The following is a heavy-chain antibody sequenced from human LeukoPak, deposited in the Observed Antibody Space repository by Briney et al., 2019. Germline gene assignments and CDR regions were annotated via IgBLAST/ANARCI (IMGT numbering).Heavy chain of an antibody. V-gene: IGHV3-21*01. CDR1: GFTFSSYS. CDR3: ARDPAYGSGSSYNWFDP. Sequence: PGGSLRLSCAASGFTFSSYSMNWVRQAPGKGLEWVSSISSSSSYIYYGDSVKGRFTISRDNAKNSLHLQMNSLRAEDTAVYYCARDPAYGSGSSYNWFDPWGQGTLVTVSS. D-gene: IGHD3-10*01. CDR2: ISSSSSYI. J-gene: IGHJ5*02.